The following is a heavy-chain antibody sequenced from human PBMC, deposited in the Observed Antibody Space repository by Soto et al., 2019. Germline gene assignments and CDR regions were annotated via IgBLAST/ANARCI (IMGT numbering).Heavy chain of an antibody. CDR1: GGSISSGGYY. CDR2: IYYSGST. D-gene: IGHD3-10*01. V-gene: IGHV4-31*03. J-gene: IGHJ6*02. CDR3: ARATITYYYGMDV. Sequence: QVQLQESGPGLVKPSQTLSLTCTVSGGSISSGGYYWSWIRQHPGKGLEWIGYIYYSGSTYYNPSLKSRVTISVDTSNNRFSLKLSSVTAADTAVYYCARATITYYYGMDVWGQGTTVTVSS.